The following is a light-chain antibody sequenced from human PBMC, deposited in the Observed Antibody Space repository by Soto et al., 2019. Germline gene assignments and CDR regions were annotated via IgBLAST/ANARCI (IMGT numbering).Light chain of an antibody. CDR2: DAS. CDR3: QQHSNRPYI. V-gene: IGKV3-11*01. Sequence: EIVLTQSPATLSLSPGERATLSCRASQSVSSYLAWYQQKPGQAPRLLIYDASNRATGIPARFSGSGSGTDFTLTISSLEPEDLAVYYCQQHSNRPYILGGGTKVEIK. CDR1: QSVSSY. J-gene: IGKJ4*01.